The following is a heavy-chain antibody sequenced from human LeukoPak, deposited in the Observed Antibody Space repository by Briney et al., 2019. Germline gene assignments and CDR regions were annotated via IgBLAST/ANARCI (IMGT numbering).Heavy chain of an antibody. CDR3: ARTSGVDPLRYYFDY. CDR1: GYSISSGYY. D-gene: IGHD5-12*01. V-gene: IGHV4-38-2*02. J-gene: IGHJ4*02. Sequence: SETLSLTCTVSGYSISSGYYWGWIRQPPGKGLEWIGSIYHSGSTYYNPSLKSRVTISVDTSKNQFSLKLSSVTAADTAVYYCARTSGVDPLRYYFDYWGQGTLVTVSS. CDR2: IYHSGST.